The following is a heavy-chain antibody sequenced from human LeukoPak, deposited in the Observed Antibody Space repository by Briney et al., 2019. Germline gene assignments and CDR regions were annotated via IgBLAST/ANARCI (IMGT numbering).Heavy chain of an antibody. D-gene: IGHD3-10*01. Sequence: GGSLRLSCAASGFTFRTYGMHWVRQAPGKGLEWVAVISYDGSNKYYADSVKGRFTISRDNSKNTLYLQMNSLRAEDTAVYYCAKDLRGRFGGYYYYGMDVWGQGTTVTVSS. CDR2: ISYDGSNK. J-gene: IGHJ6*02. V-gene: IGHV3-30*18. CDR3: AKDLRGRFGGYYYYGMDV. CDR1: GFTFRTYG.